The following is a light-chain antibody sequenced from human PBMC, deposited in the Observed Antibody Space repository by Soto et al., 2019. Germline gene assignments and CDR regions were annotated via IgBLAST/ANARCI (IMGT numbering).Light chain of an antibody. CDR2: EGS. J-gene: IGLJ1*01. CDR1: SNDVGSYNL. V-gene: IGLV2-23*01. Sequence: QSVLTQPASVSGSPGQSITISCTGTSNDVGSYNLVSWYQHHPGKAPKLMIFEGSKRPSGVSNRFSGSKSGNTASLTISGLQAEDEADIYCCSYAGSNYYDFGTGTKVTVL. CDR3: CSYAGSNYYD.